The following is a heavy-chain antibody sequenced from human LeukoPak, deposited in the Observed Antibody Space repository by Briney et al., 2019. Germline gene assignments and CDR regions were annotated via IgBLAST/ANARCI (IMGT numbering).Heavy chain of an antibody. V-gene: IGHV3-7*01. CDR3: ARADVAGAFDI. CDR2: IKQDRSEK. Sequence: GGSLRLSCAASRFTFSSSWMTWVRQAPGKGLERVANIKQDRSEKYYVDSVKGRFTISRDNAKDSLYLQMNSLRAEDTAVYYCARADVAGAFDIWGQGTMVTVSS. CDR1: RFTFSSSW. J-gene: IGHJ3*02.